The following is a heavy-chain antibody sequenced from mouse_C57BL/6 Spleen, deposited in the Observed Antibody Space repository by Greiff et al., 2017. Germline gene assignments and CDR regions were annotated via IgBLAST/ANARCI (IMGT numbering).Heavy chain of an antibody. D-gene: IGHD1-1*01. CDR2: IYPRSGNT. CDR3: ARAFITTVGYFDV. Sequence: VKLMESGAELARPGASVKLSCKASGYTFTSYGISWVKQRTGQGLEWIGEIYPRSGNTYYNEKFKGKATLTADKSSSTAYMELRSLTSEDSAVYFCARAFITTVGYFDVWGTGTTVTVSS. J-gene: IGHJ1*03. V-gene: IGHV1-81*01. CDR1: GYTFTSYG.